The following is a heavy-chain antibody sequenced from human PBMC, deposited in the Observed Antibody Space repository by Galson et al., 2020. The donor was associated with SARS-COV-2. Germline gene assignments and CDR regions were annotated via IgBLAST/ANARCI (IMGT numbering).Heavy chain of an antibody. V-gene: IGHV3-74*03. Sequence: SLRLSCAASGFTFSTYYMHWVRQAPGKGPVWVSRINSDGSNTKYADSVKGRATISRDNDKNTLYLQMSSLRVEDTAVYYCARDLMEWQLLGALNLWGQGTLVTVSS. CDR3: ARDLMEWQLLGALNL. CDR1: GFTFSTYY. D-gene: IGHD3-3*01. J-gene: IGHJ3*01. CDR2: INSDGSNT.